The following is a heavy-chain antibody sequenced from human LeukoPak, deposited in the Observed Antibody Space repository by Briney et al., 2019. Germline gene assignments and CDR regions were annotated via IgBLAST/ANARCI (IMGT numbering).Heavy chain of an antibody. J-gene: IGHJ4*02. CDR3: ATDRGYYYDSSSAAYYFDY. Sequence: GGSLRLSCAASGFTFSSYSMNWVRQAPGKGLEWVSSISSSSYIYYADSVKGRFTISRDKAKNSLYLQMNSLRAEDTAVYYCATDRGYYYDSSSAAYYFDYWGQGTLVTVSS. CDR2: ISSSSYI. V-gene: IGHV3-21*01. D-gene: IGHD3-22*01. CDR1: GFTFSSYS.